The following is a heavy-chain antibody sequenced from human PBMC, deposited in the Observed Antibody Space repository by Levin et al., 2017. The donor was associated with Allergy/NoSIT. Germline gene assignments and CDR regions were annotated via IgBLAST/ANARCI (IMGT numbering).Heavy chain of an antibody. CDR3: APLDQRTGFGY. J-gene: IGHJ4*02. Sequence: SLKISCAASGFTFDDYAMHWVRQAPGKGLEWVSGISWNSGSIGYADSVKGRFTISRDNAKNSLYLQMNSLRAEDTALYYCAPLDQRTGFGYWGQGTLVTVSS. CDR1: GFTFDDYA. CDR2: ISWNSGSI. D-gene: IGHD1/OR15-1a*01. V-gene: IGHV3-9*01.